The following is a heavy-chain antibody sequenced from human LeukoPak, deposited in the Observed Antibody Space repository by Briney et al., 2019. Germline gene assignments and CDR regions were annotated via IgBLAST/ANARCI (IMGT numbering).Heavy chain of an antibody. D-gene: IGHD3-22*01. V-gene: IGHV4-4*07. CDR3: AREDSSGYYSYFDY. CDR1: GGSISSYY. J-gene: IGHJ4*02. Sequence: PSETLSLTCTVSGGSISSYYWSWIRQPAGKGLEWIGRIYTSGSTNYNPSLKSRVTMSVDTSKNQFSLKLSSVTAADTAVYYCAREDSSGYYSYFDYWGREPWSPSPQ. CDR2: IYTSGST.